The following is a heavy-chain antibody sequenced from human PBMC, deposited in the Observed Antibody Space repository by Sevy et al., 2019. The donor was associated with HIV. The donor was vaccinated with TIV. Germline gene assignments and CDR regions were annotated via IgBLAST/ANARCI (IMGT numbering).Heavy chain of an antibody. CDR1: GFSLTDFW. Sequence: GSLRLSCKASGFSLTDFWMQWVRQVPGKGPGWVANINQDGSEMYYVDSVKGRFTISRDNAESALYLQMHGLRAEDAATYFCARRYFDLWGQGTVVTVSS. CDR2: INQDGSEM. V-gene: IGHV3-7*01. J-gene: IGHJ4*02. CDR3: ARRYFDL.